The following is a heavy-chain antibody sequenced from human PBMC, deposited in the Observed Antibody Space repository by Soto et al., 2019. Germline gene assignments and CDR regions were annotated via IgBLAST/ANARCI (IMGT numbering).Heavy chain of an antibody. J-gene: IGHJ6*02. CDR3: ARGYYDFWSGYWTPGGMDV. D-gene: IGHD3-3*01. Sequence: ASVKVSCKASGYTFTGYYMHWVRQAPGQGLEWMGWINPNRGGTNYAQKFQGWVTMTRDTSISTAYMGLSRLRSDDTAVYYCARGYYDFWSGYWTPGGMDVWGQGTTVTVSS. CDR2: INPNRGGT. CDR1: GYTFTGYY. V-gene: IGHV1-2*04.